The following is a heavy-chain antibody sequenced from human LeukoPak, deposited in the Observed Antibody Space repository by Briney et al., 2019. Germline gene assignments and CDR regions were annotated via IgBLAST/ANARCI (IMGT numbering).Heavy chain of an antibody. CDR3: ARDSGITGTNWFDP. Sequence: ASVKVSCKASGYTFTGYHIHWVRQAPGQGLGWMGWISAYNGNANYAQKLQGRVTMTTDTSTSTAYMELRSLRSDDTAVYYCARDSGITGTNWFDPWGQGTLVTVSS. CDR2: ISAYNGNA. J-gene: IGHJ5*02. CDR1: GYTFTGYH. V-gene: IGHV1-18*04. D-gene: IGHD1-7*01.